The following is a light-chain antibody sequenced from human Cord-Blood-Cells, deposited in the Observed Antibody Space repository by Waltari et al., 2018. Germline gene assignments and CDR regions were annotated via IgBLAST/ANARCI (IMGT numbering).Light chain of an antibody. J-gene: IGKJ4*01. CDR2: DAS. CDR1: QRVSSSY. Sequence: EIVLTQSPATLSLSPGERATLSCGARQRVSSSYLAWYQQKPGLAPRLLIYDASSMATGIPDRFSGGGSGTYFTLTISRLEPEDFAVYYCQQYGSSPTFGGGTKVEIK. CDR3: QQYGSSPT. V-gene: IGKV3D-20*01.